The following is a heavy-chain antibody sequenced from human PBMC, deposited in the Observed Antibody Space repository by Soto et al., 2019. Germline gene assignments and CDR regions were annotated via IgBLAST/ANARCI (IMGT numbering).Heavy chain of an antibody. CDR3: ASRWGSCFDS. V-gene: IGHV4-59*01. Sequence: QLQLQESGPGLVKPSETLSLTCTVSGGSISSYYWSWIRQPPGKGLEWIGYIYYSGGTNYNPSLKTRVTISVDPSKNQFSLNLSPVTAADTAVYHWASRWGSCFDSWGQGTLVTVSS. CDR1: GGSISSYY. CDR2: IYYSGGT. D-gene: IGHD2-21*01. J-gene: IGHJ4*02.